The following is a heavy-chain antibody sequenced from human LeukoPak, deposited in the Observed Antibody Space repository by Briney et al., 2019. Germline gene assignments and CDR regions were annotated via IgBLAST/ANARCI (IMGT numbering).Heavy chain of an antibody. V-gene: IGHV3-66*01. Sequence: GGSLRLSCAASGFTVSSNYMSWVRQAPGKGLEWVSVIYSGGSTYYADSVKGRFTISRDNSKNTLFLQMDSLRAEDTAVYYCARAYTSSSTPAGYWGQGTLVTVSS. CDR3: ARAYTSSSTPAGY. CDR1: GFTVSSNY. CDR2: IYSGGST. J-gene: IGHJ4*02. D-gene: IGHD6-6*01.